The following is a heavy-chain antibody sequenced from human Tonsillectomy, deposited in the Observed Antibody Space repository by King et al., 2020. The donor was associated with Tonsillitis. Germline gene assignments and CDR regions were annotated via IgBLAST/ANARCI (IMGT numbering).Heavy chain of an antibody. CDR2: INQNGRKT. CDR1: GFTLSTYW. D-gene: IGHD3-10*01. J-gene: IGHJ3*01. V-gene: IGHV3-7*01. Sequence: VQLLESGGGLVQPGGSLRLSCAASGFTLSTYWMVWLRQAPGKGLEWVANINQNGRKTYYADSVRGRFTVSRDNAKNSLYLQMNSLGAGDTALYYCARDSNKESSGNYYDALELWGQGTMVTV. CDR3: ARDSNKESSGNYYDALEL.